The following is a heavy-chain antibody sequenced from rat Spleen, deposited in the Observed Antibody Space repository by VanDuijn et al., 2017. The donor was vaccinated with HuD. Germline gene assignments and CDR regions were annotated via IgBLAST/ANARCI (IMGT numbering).Heavy chain of an antibody. CDR1: GFSLTSTG. V-gene: IGHV2S12*01. CDR3: ARDYPYKTGLDF. D-gene: IGHD4-1*01. Sequence: QVQLKESGPGLVQPSQTLSLTCTVSGFSLTSTGVSWVRQPPGKGLEWIAAISSGGRPYYNSALKSRLSISRDTSKSQVFLKMNSLQTDDTGTYYCARDYPYKTGLDFWGQGIMVTVSS. J-gene: IGHJ2*01. CDR2: ISSGGRP.